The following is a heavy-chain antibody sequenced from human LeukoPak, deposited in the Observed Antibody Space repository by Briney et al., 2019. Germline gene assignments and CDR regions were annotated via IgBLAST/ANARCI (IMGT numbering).Heavy chain of an antibody. CDR2: IRVSGRHT. D-gene: IGHD4-17*01. V-gene: IGHV3-23*01. J-gene: IGHJ1*01. CDR3: ARDPNGDYIGAFDFQR. Sequence: GSLRLSCVASGFTFSNYAMMWVRQTQDKRLEWVSAIRVSGRHTFYADSVKGRFTISRDNFRNTLYLQMNSLRADDSAVYYCARDPNGDYIGAFDFQRWGLGTLVTVSS. CDR1: GFTFSNYA.